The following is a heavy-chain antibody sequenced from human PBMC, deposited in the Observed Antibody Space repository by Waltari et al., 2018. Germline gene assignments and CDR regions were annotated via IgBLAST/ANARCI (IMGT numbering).Heavy chain of an antibody. CDR2: IIPIFGTA. D-gene: IGHD3-10*01. Sequence: QVQLVQSGAEVKKPGSSGKVSCKASGGTFSSYAIGWVRQAPGQGRGWMGGIIPIFGTANDAQKFQGRGTITADESTSTAYMELSSLRSEDTAVYYCARSRFGELLSPRYYYYYMDVWGKGTTVTISS. CDR3: ARSRFGELLSPRYYYYYMDV. V-gene: IGHV1-69*12. CDR1: GGTFSSYA. J-gene: IGHJ6*03.